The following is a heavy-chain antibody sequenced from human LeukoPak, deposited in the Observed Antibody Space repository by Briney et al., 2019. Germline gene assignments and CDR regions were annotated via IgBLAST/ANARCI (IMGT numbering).Heavy chain of an antibody. CDR3: ARAGVTKGAFDI. D-gene: IGHD4-17*01. CDR1: GGTFSSYA. Sequence: GASVEVSCKASGGTFSSYAISWVRQAPGQGLEWMGRIIPILGIANYAQKFQGRVTITADKSTSTAYMELSSLRSEDTAVYYCARAGVTKGAFDIWGQGTMVTVSS. J-gene: IGHJ3*02. V-gene: IGHV1-69*04. CDR2: IIPILGIA.